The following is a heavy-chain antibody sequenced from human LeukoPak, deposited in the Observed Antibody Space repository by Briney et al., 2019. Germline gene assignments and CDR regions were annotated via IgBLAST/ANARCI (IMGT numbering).Heavy chain of an antibody. V-gene: IGHV3-53*01. J-gene: IGHJ4*02. CDR2: IYSGGST. Sequence: GGSLRLSCAASGFTVSSNYMSWVRQAPGKGLEWVSVIYSGGSTYYADSVNGRFTISRDNSKNTLYLQMNSLRAEDTAVYYCARAFHTRGVDYWGQGTLVTVSS. D-gene: IGHD2/OR15-2a*01. CDR1: GFTVSSNY. CDR3: ARAFHTRGVDY.